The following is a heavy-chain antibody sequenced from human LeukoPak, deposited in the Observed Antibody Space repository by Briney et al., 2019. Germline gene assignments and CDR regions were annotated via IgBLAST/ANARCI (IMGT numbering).Heavy chain of an antibody. J-gene: IGHJ6*02. Sequence: SQTLSLTCTVSRGSISSDDHYWSWTRQHPGKGLEWIGYIYYSGSTYYNPSLKSRATISVDTSKKQFSLKLSSLTAADTAVYYCARGYDFWSGSSYGMDVWGRGTTVTVSS. V-gene: IGHV4-31*03. CDR3: ARGYDFWSGSSYGMDV. CDR1: RGSISSDDHY. CDR2: IYYSGST. D-gene: IGHD3-3*01.